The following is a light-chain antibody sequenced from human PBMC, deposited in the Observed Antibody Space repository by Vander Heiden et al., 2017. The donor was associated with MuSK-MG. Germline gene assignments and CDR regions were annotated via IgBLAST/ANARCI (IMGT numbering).Light chain of an antibody. J-gene: IGKJ4*01. V-gene: IGKV3-15*01. CDR2: GAS. Sequence: EIVMTQSPATLSVSPGERVTLSCRSSQSVSSNLAWYQQKPGQAPRLLIYGASTRATGIPARFSGSGSGTEFTLTISSLQSEDFAVYYCQHYNNWPRFGGGTKVESK. CDR3: QHYNNWPR. CDR1: QSVSSN.